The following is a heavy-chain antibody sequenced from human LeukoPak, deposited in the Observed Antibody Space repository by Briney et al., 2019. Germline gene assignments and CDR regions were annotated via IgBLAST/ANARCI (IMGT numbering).Heavy chain of an antibody. J-gene: IGHJ3*02. CDR2: IIPIFGTA. Sequence: GASVKVSCKASGGTFSSYAISWVRQAPGQGLEWMGGIIPIFGTANYAQKFQGRVTITTDESTSTAYMELSSLRSEDTAVYYCARTERPPGLDAFDIWGQGTMVTVSS. V-gene: IGHV1-69*05. CDR3: ARTERPPGLDAFDI. D-gene: IGHD5-24*01. CDR1: GGTFSSYA.